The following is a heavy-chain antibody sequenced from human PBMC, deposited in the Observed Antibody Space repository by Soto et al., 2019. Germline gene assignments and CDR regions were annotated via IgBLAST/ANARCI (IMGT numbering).Heavy chain of an antibody. CDR3: ARQRYNWNYANAFDI. D-gene: IGHD1-7*01. V-gene: IGHV1-18*01. J-gene: IGHJ3*02. CDR2: ISAYNGNT. CDR1: GYTFTSYG. Sequence: ASVKVCCKASGYTFTSYGISWVRQAPGQGLEWMGWISAYNGNTNYAQKLQGRVTMTTDTSTSTAYMELRSLRSDDTAVYYCARQRYNWNYANAFDIWGQGTMVTVSS.